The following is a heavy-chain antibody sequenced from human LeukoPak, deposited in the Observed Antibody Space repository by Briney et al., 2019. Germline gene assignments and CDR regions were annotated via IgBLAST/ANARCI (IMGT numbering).Heavy chain of an antibody. CDR2: TKPDGSAE. CDR3: ARDGGLHTNFDY. Sequence: GGSLRLSCAASGFSFRNYWMGWVPQAPGKGLEWVANTKPDGSAEYYADSVRGRFIASRDNANNLLYLQMNRLRAEDTAVYYCARDGGLHTNFDYWGQGTLLTVSS. J-gene: IGHJ4*02. CDR1: GFSFRNYW. V-gene: IGHV3-7*01. D-gene: IGHD2-15*01.